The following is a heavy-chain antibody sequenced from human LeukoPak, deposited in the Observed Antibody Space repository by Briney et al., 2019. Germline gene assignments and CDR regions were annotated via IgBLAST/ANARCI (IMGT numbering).Heavy chain of an antibody. CDR2: ISGSGGST. J-gene: IGHJ6*02. V-gene: IGHV3-23*01. Sequence: PGGSLRLSCAASGFTFSSYAMSWVRQAPGKGLEWVSAISGSGGSTYYADSVKGRFTISRDNFKNTLYLQMNSLRAEDTAVYYCAKGETNCSGGSCYSGAYYGMDVWGQGTTVTVSS. CDR1: GFTFSSYA. CDR3: AKGETNCSGGSCYSGAYYGMDV. D-gene: IGHD2-15*01.